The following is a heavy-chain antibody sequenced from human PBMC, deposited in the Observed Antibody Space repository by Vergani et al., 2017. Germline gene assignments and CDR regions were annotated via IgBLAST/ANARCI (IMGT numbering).Heavy chain of an antibody. Sequence: QVQLQESGPGLMKPSETLSLTCTVSGGSISSYYWSWIRQPPGKGLEWIGYIYYSGSTNYNPSLKSRVTMSIDTSKNQFSLKLTSVTAADTAVYYCATGAGPFDIWGQGTLVTVSS. CDR1: GGSISSYY. CDR3: ATGAGPFDI. J-gene: IGHJ4*02. D-gene: IGHD7-27*01. V-gene: IGHV4-59*12. CDR2: IYYSGST.